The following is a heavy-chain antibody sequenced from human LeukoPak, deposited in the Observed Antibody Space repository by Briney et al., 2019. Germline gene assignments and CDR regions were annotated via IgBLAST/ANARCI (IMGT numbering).Heavy chain of an antibody. Sequence: RGSLRLSCAASGFTFSSYTMNWVRQAPGKGLEWVSSISSSSSYIFYADSMKGRFTISRDNAKNSLYLQMNSLRAEDTAVYYCARDYYKNFDYWGQGTLVTVCS. CDR3: ARDYYKNFDY. D-gene: IGHD3-22*01. V-gene: IGHV3-21*01. CDR1: GFTFSSYT. J-gene: IGHJ4*02. CDR2: ISSSSSYI.